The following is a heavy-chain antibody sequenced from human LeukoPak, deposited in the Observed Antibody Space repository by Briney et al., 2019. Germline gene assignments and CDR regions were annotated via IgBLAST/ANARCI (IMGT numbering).Heavy chain of an antibody. CDR3: ARDYYHSSGYYAFDI. CDR1: GFSFSDYY. J-gene: IGHJ3*02. V-gene: IGHV3-11*04. Sequence: PGGSLRLSCAASGFSFSDYYMSWIRQAPGKGLEWVSNISSSSNTINYADSVKGRFTISRDNAKNSLYLQMNSLRAEDTAVYYCARDYYHSSGYYAFDIWGQGTMVTVSS. CDR2: ISSSSNTI. D-gene: IGHD3-22*01.